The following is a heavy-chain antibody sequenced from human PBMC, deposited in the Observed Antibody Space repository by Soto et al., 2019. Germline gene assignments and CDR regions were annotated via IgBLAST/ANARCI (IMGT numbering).Heavy chain of an antibody. CDR3: TKDEQQLVQSYYYYGMDV. CDR2: IAYDGSSK. Sequence: PGGSLRLSCAASGFTFYSYGMHWVRQTPDKGLEWVAVIAYDGSSKYYGDSVKGRFTISKDNSKNTLYLQMNSLRAEDTAVYYCTKDEQQLVQSYYYYGMDVWGQGTTVTVSS. V-gene: IGHV3-30*18. J-gene: IGHJ6*02. D-gene: IGHD6-13*01. CDR1: GFTFYSYG.